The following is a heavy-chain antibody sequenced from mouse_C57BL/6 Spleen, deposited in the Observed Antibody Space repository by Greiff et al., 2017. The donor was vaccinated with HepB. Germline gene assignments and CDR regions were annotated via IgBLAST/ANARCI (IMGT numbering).Heavy chain of an antibody. CDR3: ARQDYGSRDPFDY. CDR1: GYTFTDYY. D-gene: IGHD1-1*01. CDR2: INPNNGGT. Sequence: EVQLQQSGPELVKPGASVKISCKASGYTFTDYYMNWVKQSHGKSLEWIGDINPNNGGTSYNQKFKGKATLTVDKSSSTAYMELRSLTSEDSAVYDCARQDYGSRDPFDYWGQGTTLTVSS. V-gene: IGHV1-26*01. J-gene: IGHJ2*01.